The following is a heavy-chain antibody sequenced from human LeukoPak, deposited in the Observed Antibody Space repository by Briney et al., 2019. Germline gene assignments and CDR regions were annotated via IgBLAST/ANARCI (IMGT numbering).Heavy chain of an antibody. Sequence: SQTLSLTCAVSGGSISSGGYSWSWIRQPPGKGLEWIGYIYHSGSTYYNPSLKSRVTISVDRPKNQFSLKLSSVTAADTAVYYCARESDAAYDYWGQGTLVTVSS. CDR3: ARESDAAYDY. CDR2: IYHSGST. J-gene: IGHJ4*02. CDR1: GGSISSGGYS. V-gene: IGHV4-30-2*01.